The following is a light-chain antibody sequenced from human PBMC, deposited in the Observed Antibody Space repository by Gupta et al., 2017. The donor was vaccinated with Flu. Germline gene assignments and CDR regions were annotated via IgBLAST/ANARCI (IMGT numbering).Light chain of an antibody. V-gene: IGKV3-11*01. J-gene: IGKJ4*01. CDR1: QSVSSH. CDR2: DES. Sequence: ATMCWTAGERVTSSCRASQSVSSHLAWYKQKPGQAPRLVIYDESNRGTGIPARFSGRGYGTDVTLTISSREPEDFAGYYCQQPNNWPPLPFGGGTKVEIK. CDR3: QQPNNWPPLP.